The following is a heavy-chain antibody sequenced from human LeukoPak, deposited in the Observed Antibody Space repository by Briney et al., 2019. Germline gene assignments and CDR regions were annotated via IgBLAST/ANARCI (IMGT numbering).Heavy chain of an antibody. CDR1: GGSISSSSYY. V-gene: IGHV4-39*01. Sequence: SETLSLTCTVSGGSISSSSYYWGWIRQPPGKGLEWIGSIYYSRSTYYNPSLKSRVTISVDTSKNQFSLKLSSVTAADTAVYYCARLVRYYDILTGYLPGGFDPWGQGTLVTVSS. D-gene: IGHD3-9*01. CDR3: ARLVRYYDILTGYLPGGFDP. J-gene: IGHJ5*02. CDR2: IYYSRST.